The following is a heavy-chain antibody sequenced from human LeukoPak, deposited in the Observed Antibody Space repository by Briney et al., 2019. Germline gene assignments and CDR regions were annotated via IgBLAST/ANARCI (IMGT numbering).Heavy chain of an antibody. CDR1: GFPFSSYG. J-gene: IGHJ6*03. CDR3: ARDSRSSSSWAYYMDV. Sequence: GGSLRLSCAASGFPFSSYGMHWVRQAPGKGLEWVAAISNDGNKFYADSVKGRFTISRDNPKNTMNLQMNSLRAKDTAVYYCARDSRSSSSWAYYMDVWGKGTTVTVSS. CDR2: ISNDGNK. V-gene: IGHV3-30*03. D-gene: IGHD6-6*01.